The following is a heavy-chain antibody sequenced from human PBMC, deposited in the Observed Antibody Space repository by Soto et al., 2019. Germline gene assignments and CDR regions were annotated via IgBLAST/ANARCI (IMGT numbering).Heavy chain of an antibody. V-gene: IGHV3-48*02. D-gene: IGHD4-17*01. CDR3: ARGTYGGNSGLDY. CDR2: ISSSSSTI. Sequence: EVQLVESGGGLVQPGGSLRLSCAASGFTFSSYSMNWVRQAPGKGLEWGSYISSSSSTIYYADSVKGRFTISRDNAKISLYLQRNSLRDEDTAVYYCARGTYGGNSGLDYWGQGTLVTVSS. J-gene: IGHJ4*02. CDR1: GFTFSSYS.